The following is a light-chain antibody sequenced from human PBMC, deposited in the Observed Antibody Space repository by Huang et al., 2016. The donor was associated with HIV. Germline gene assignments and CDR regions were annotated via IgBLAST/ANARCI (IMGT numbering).Light chain of an antibody. Sequence: EIVLTQSPGTLSLSPGERATLSCRASQSISSSYLAWYQQKPGQAPRLLIDGASGRATGVPDRFSGNGSGTDFILTISRLEPEDFAVYYCQQYGNSLFTFGPGTKVDIK. J-gene: IGKJ3*01. CDR2: GAS. CDR1: QSISSSY. V-gene: IGKV3-20*01. CDR3: QQYGNSLFT.